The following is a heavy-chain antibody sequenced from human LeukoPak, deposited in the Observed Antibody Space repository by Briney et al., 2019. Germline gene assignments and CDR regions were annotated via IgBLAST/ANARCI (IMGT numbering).Heavy chain of an antibody. Sequence: ASVKVTCKASGYTFTSNDINWVRQATGQGLEWMGWMNPNSGNTGYAQKFQGRVTITRNTSISTAYMELSSLTSEDTAVYYCARDSAYYDSSGYYFGYWGQGTLVTVSS. J-gene: IGHJ4*02. CDR1: GYTFTSND. D-gene: IGHD3-22*01. CDR2: MNPNSGNT. V-gene: IGHV1-8*03. CDR3: ARDSAYYDSSGYYFGY.